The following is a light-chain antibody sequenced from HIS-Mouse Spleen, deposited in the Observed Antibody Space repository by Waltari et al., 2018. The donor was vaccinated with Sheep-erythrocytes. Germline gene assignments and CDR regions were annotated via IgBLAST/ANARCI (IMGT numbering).Light chain of an antibody. CDR3: QAWDSSTAV. CDR2: QDS. J-gene: IGLJ2*01. Sequence: SYELTQPPSVSVSPGQTASITCSGDKLGDKYACWYQPKPGQSPVLVIYQDSKRPSGIPERVSGSNSGNTATLTISGTQAMDEADYYCQAWDSSTAVFGGGTKLTVL. CDR1: KLGDKY. V-gene: IGLV3-1*01.